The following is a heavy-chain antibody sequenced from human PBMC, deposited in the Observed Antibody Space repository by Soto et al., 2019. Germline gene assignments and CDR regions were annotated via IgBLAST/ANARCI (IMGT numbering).Heavy chain of an antibody. D-gene: IGHD3-9*01. Sequence: DPSLVNATQHVELPISFSGFYIKTNSLCFGWIRQPPGRALEFLALINWDDAKYYNKSLETRPTISKDTSKNLLVLTMTDVNPVDTATYYCARLRDIFFNDFD. CDR3: ARLRDIFFNDFD. J-gene: IGHJ4*01. V-gene: IGHV2-70*01. CDR2: INWDDAK. CDR1: GFYIKTNSLC.